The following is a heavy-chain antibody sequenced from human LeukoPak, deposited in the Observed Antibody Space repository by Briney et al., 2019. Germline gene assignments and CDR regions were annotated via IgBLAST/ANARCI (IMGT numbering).Heavy chain of an antibody. D-gene: IGHD6-13*01. CDR2: ILYSGST. Sequence: SETLSLTCSVSGGSISSYYWSWIRQPPGKGLEWIGYILYSGSTNYNPSLESRVTISVDTSKNQFSLKLTSVTAADTAVYYCARTRSSTWHLLDYWGQGTLVTVSS. CDR3: ARTRSSTWHLLDY. J-gene: IGHJ4*02. CDR1: GGSISSYY. V-gene: IGHV4-59*01.